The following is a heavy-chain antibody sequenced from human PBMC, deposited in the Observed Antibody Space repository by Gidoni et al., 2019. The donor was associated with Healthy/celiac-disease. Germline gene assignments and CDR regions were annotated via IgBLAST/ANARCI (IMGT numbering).Heavy chain of an antibody. D-gene: IGHD6-13*01. CDR1: GFSLSTSGVG. J-gene: IGHJ3*02. Sequence: QITLKESGPTLVKPTQTLTLTCTFSGFSLSTSGVGVGWIRQPPGKALEWLALIYWNDDKRYSPSLKSRLTITKDTSKNQVVLTMTNMDPVDTATYYCAHRPYVGSSSWDVDAFDIWGQGTMVTVSS. CDR3: AHRPYVGSSSWDVDAFDI. V-gene: IGHV2-5*01. CDR2: IYWNDDK.